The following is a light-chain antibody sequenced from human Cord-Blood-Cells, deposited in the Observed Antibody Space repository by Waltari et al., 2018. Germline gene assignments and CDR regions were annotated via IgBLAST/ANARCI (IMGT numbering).Light chain of an antibody. V-gene: IGKV4-1*01. Sequence: DIVMTQSPDFLAVSLGEGATINCKSRQCVLYSSNNKNYLAWYQQKPGQPPKLLIYWASTRESGVPDRFSGSGSGTDFTLTISSLQAEDVAVYYCQQYYSTPLTFGGGTKVEIK. CDR1: QCVLYSSNNKNY. CDR2: WAS. CDR3: QQYYSTPLT. J-gene: IGKJ4*01.